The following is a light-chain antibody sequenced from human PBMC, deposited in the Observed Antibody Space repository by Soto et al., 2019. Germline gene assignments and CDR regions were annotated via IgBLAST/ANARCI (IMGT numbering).Light chain of an antibody. CDR3: PQYDSSPPT. CDR1: QSVSTSY. V-gene: IGKV3-20*01. J-gene: IGKJ1*01. CDR2: GAT. Sequence: EIVLTQSPGTLSLSPGERATLSCRASQSVSTSYLALYQQRRGQAPRLLIYGATSRTTGVPNRFSGSGSGTDFPLTISRLEPEDFAVYYCPQYDSSPPTFGQGTKLEIK.